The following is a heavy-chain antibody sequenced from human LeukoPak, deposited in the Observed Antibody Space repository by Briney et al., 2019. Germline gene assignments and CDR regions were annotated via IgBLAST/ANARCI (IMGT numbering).Heavy chain of an antibody. Sequence: GASVKVSCKASGYTFTSYGISWVRQAPGQGLEWMGWINPNSGGTNYAQKFQGRVTMTRDTSISTAYMELSRLRSDDTAVYYCARARALYSGSINDYWGQGTLVTVSS. CDR1: GYTFTSYG. J-gene: IGHJ4*02. V-gene: IGHV1-2*02. D-gene: IGHD1-26*01. CDR2: INPNSGGT. CDR3: ARARALYSGSINDY.